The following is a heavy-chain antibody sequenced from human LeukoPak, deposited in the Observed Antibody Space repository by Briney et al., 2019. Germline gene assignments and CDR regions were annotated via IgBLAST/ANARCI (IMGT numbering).Heavy chain of an antibody. CDR2: ISGDGGST. CDR1: GFTFDDYD. J-gene: IGHJ4*02. D-gene: IGHD3-10*01. CDR3: AKDIGGYYGSGSFDY. Sequence: GGSLRLSCAASGFTFDDYDMHWVRQAPGKGLEWVSLISGDGGSTYYADSVKGRFTISRDNSKNSLYLQMNSLRTEDTALYYCAKDIGGYYGSGSFDYWGQGTLVTVSS. V-gene: IGHV3-43*02.